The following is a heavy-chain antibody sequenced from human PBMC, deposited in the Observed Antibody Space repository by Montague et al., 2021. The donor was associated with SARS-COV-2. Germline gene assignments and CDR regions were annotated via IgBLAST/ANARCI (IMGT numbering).Heavy chain of an antibody. Sequence: SETLSLTCTVSGDSISGYYWSWIRQSPGKGLDWIGWIHYTGSTAYNPSLRSRVTISVDTSRNQFSLNLNSVTAADTAVYYCAKCVYGHNSFDYWGQGTLVTVSS. V-gene: IGHV4-59*13. CDR2: IHYTGST. J-gene: IGHJ4*02. D-gene: IGHD1-1*01. CDR1: GDSISGYY. CDR3: AKCVYGHNSFDY.